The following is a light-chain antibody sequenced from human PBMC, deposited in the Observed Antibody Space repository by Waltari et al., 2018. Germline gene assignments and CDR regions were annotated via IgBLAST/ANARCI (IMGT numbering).Light chain of an antibody. Sequence: QSALTQPASVSGSPGQSITISCTGTSSDVRSYNLVPWYQQHPGKAPKLMIYEGSKRPSGVSNRFSGSKSGNTASLTISGLQAEDEADYYCCSYAGSSTFLYVFGTGTKVTVL. CDR3: CSYAGSSTFLYV. CDR2: EGS. J-gene: IGLJ1*01. CDR1: SSDVRSYNL. V-gene: IGLV2-23*03.